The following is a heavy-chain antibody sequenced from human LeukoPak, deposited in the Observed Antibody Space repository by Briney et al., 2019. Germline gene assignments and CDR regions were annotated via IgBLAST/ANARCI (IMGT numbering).Heavy chain of an antibody. V-gene: IGHV3-7*01. CDR3: ARWTGVIDQ. CDR1: GFTFDNYW. CDR2: IKQDGSLA. D-gene: IGHD3-10*01. Sequence: PGGSLRLSCAASGFTFDNYWMHWVRRAPGKGPEWVDNIKQDGSLAHYLDSVKGRFTISRDNTNNSLILQMNSLLAEDTAVYYCARWTGVIDQWGQGTLVTVSS. J-gene: IGHJ4*02.